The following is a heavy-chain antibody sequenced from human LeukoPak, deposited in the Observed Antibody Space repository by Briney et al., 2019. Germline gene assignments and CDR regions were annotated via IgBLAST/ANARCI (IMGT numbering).Heavy chain of an antibody. D-gene: IGHD5-18*01. CDR3: ARGIQPFDY. CDR2: IKQDGSEK. J-gene: IGHJ4*02. V-gene: IGHV3-7*01. CDR1: GFTFSDYY. Sequence: GGSLRLSCAASGFTFSDYYMSWIRQAPGKGLEWVANIKQDGSEKYYVDSVKGRFTISRDNAKNSLYLQMNSLRAEDTAVYYCARGIQPFDYWGQGTLVTVSS.